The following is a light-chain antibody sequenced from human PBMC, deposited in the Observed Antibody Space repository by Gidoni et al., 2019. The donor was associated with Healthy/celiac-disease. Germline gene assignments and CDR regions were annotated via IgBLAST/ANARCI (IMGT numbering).Light chain of an antibody. CDR1: QSISSY. V-gene: IGKV1-39*01. CDR2: AAS. Sequence: QFTQSPSSLSASVGDRVTITCRASQSISSYLNWYQQKPGKAPKLLIYAASSLQSGVPSRFSGSGSGTDFTLTISSLQPEDFATYYCQQSYSTPPAFGQXTKVEIK. J-gene: IGKJ1*01. CDR3: QQSYSTPPA.